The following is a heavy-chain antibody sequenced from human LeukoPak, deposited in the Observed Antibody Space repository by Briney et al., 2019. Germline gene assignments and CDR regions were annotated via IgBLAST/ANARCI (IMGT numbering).Heavy chain of an antibody. CDR3: ARDRYSGSYGGVDY. J-gene: IGHJ4*02. V-gene: IGHV4-39*07. D-gene: IGHD1-26*01. Sequence: SETLSLTCTVSGGSISSSSYYWGWIRQPPGKGLEWIGSIYYSGSIYYNPSLKSRVTISVDTSKNQFSLKLSSVTAADTAVYYCARDRYSGSYGGVDYWGQGTLVTVSS. CDR1: GGSISSSSYY. CDR2: IYYSGSI.